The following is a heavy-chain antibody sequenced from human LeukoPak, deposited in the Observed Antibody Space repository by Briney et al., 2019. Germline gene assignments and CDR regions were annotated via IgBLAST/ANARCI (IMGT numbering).Heavy chain of an antibody. D-gene: IGHD6-13*01. CDR3: ARALIAAAGTRAFDI. J-gene: IGHJ3*02. CDR1: GGSFSGYY. CDR2: INHSGST. Sequence: ETLSLTCAVYGGSFSGYYWSWIRQPPGKGLEWIGEINHSGSTNYNPSLKSRVTMSVDTSKNQFSLKLSSVTAADTAVYYCARALIAAAGTRAFDIWGQGTMVTVSS. V-gene: IGHV4-34*01.